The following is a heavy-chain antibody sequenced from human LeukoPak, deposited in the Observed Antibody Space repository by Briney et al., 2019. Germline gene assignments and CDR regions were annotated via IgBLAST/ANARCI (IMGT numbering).Heavy chain of an antibody. J-gene: IGHJ1*01. Sequence: GGSLRLSCAASGFTFDDYAMQWVRQAPGRGLEWVSGISWNSGNIGYADSVKGRFTISRDNAKNSLYLQMNSLTAEDTSLYYCAKDEADILTGLHSWGQGTLVPVSS. V-gene: IGHV3-9*01. D-gene: IGHD3-9*01. CDR3: AKDEADILTGLHS. CDR2: ISWNSGNI. CDR1: GFTFDDYA.